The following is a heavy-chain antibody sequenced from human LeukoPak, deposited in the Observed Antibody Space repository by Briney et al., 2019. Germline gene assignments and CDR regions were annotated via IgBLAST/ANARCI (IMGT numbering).Heavy chain of an antibody. CDR2: ISAYNGNT. CDR1: GYTFTSYY. CDR3: ARIQYDYVWGSYRFGRSSYMDV. V-gene: IGHV1-18*04. J-gene: IGHJ6*03. Sequence: GASVKVSCKASGYTFTSYYMHWVRQAPGQGLEWMGWISAYNGNTHYAQKLQGRVTMTTDTSTSTVYMELRSLRSDDTAVYYCARIQYDYVWGSYRFGRSSYMDVWGKGTTVTVSS. D-gene: IGHD3-16*02.